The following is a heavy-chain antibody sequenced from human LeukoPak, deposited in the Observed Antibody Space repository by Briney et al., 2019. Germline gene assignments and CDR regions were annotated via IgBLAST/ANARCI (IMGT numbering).Heavy chain of an antibody. CDR1: GFTFGDYA. CDR3: TSLISGWYTFDY. CDR2: IRSKAYGGTT. D-gene: IGHD6-19*01. Sequence: GGSLRLSCTASGFTFGDYAMSWVRQAPGKGLEWVGFIRSKAYGGTTEYAASVKGRFTISRDDSKSIAYLQMNSPKTEDTAVYYCTSLISGWYTFDYWGQGTLVTVSS. V-gene: IGHV3-49*04. J-gene: IGHJ4*02.